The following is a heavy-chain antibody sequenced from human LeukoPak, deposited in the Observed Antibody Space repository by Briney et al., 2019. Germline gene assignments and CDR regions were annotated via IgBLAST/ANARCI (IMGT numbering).Heavy chain of an antibody. CDR1: GFTFSSYA. J-gene: IGHJ3*02. CDR2: ISGGGGST. V-gene: IGHV3-23*01. Sequence: GGSLRLSCAASGFTFSSYAMSWVRQAPGKGLEWVSAISGGGGSTYYADSVKGRFTISRDNSKNTLYLEMSSLRVEDTAVYYCARDATPGYSGAWLDSFDIWGQGTMVTVSS. D-gene: IGHD6-19*01. CDR3: ARDATPGYSGAWLDSFDI.